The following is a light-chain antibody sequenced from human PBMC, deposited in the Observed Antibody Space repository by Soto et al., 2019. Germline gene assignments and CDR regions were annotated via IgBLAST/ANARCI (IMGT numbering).Light chain of an antibody. J-gene: IGKJ4*01. CDR2: KTS. CDR1: QSISSW. CDR3: QQYDSYPLT. Sequence: DIQMTQSPSTLSASVGDRVTITCRASQSISSWLAWYQQKPGKAPTLLIYKTSSLESGVPSRFSGSGSGTEITLTVNSLQPDDFATYYCQQYDSYPLTFGGGTKVEIK. V-gene: IGKV1-5*03.